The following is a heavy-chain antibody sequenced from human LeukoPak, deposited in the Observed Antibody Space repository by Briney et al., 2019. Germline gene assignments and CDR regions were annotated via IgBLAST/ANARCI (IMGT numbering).Heavy chain of an antibody. V-gene: IGHV3-21*04. J-gene: IGHJ4*02. Sequence: PGGSLRLSCTGSGFTFGIYNMFWVRQAPGKGLEWVSSITSSSGYSFYADSMKGRFTVSRDNARNSVYLKMNSLKVEDTAIYYCARRAGEHSHPYDYWGQGTLVTVSS. CDR3: ARRAGEHSHPYDY. CDR2: ITSSSGYS. CDR1: GFTFGIYN. D-gene: IGHD1/OR15-1a*01.